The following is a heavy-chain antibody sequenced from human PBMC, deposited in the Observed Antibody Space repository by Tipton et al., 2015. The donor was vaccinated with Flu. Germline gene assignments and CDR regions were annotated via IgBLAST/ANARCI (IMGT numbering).Heavy chain of an antibody. J-gene: IGHJ4*02. CDR2: ISSSSSYI. CDR3: ARDLYSSGSDY. D-gene: IGHD6-19*01. CDR1: GFTFSSYW. V-gene: IGHV3-21*01. Sequence: SLRLSCAASGFTFSSYWMHWVRQAPGKGLVWVSSISSSSSYIYYADSVKGRFTISRDNAKNSLYLQMNSLRAEDTAVYYCARDLYSSGSDYWGQGTLVTVSS.